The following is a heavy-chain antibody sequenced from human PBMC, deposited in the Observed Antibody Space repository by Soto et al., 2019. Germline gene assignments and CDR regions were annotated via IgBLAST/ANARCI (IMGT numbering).Heavy chain of an antibody. CDR3: ARSWYYYDSSGYYFYYGMDV. Sequence: GGSLRLSCAASGFTFSSYSMNWFRQAPGKGLEWVSSISSSSSYIYYADSVKGRFTISRDNAKNSLYLQMNSLRAEDTAVYYCARSWYYYDSSGYYFYYGMDVWGQGTTVTVSS. V-gene: IGHV3-21*01. D-gene: IGHD3-22*01. J-gene: IGHJ6*02. CDR1: GFTFSSYS. CDR2: ISSSSSYI.